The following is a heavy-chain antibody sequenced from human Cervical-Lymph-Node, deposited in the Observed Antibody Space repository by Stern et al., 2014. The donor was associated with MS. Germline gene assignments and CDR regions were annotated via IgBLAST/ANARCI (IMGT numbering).Heavy chain of an antibody. CDR2: INSKPYGETT. CDR3: TTSYVPAANQRNYYSDMDV. CDR1: GFTFTDAW. V-gene: IGHV3-15*01. J-gene: IGHJ6*02. Sequence: EVQLVESGGGLVKPGGSLRLSCAASGFTFTDAWMSWVRQAPGKGLEWVGRINSKPYGETTDFAAPVTGRFTISRDDSKNMLYLQMNSLKTEDTAVYYCTTSYVPAANQRNYYSDMDVWGQGTTVTVYS. D-gene: IGHD2-2*01.